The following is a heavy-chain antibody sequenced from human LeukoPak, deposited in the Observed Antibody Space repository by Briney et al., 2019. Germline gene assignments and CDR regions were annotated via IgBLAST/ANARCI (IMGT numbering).Heavy chain of an antibody. V-gene: IGHV3-53*01. CDR1: GFTVSSNY. Sequence: GGSLRLSCAASGFTVSSNYMSWVRQAPGKGLEWVSVIYSGGSTYYADSVKGRFTISRDNSKNTLYLQMNSLRAEDTAVYYCARTLPGGSSWYPYYYYGMDVWGQGTTVTVSS. D-gene: IGHD6-13*01. CDR2: IYSGGST. CDR3: ARTLPGGSSWYPYYYYGMDV. J-gene: IGHJ6*02.